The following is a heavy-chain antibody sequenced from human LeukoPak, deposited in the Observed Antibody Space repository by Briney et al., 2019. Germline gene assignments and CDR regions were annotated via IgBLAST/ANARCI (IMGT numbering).Heavy chain of an antibody. CDR3: LTSGSYRTAFNI. CDR2: ISAYNGNT. Sequence: ASVKVSCKASGYTFTGYGISWVRQAPGQGLEWMGWISAYNGNTNYAQKLQGRVTMTTDTSTSTAYMELRSLRSDDTAVYYCLTSGSYRTAFNIWGQGTVVTVSS. CDR1: GYTFTGYG. D-gene: IGHD1-26*01. J-gene: IGHJ3*02. V-gene: IGHV1-18*01.